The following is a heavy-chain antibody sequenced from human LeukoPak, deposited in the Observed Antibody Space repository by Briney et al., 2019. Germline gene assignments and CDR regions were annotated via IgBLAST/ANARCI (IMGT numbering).Heavy chain of an antibody. J-gene: IGHJ5*02. Sequence: GASVKVSCKASGYTFTGYYMHWVRQAPGQGLEWMGGIIPIFGTANYAQKFQGRVTITADESTSTAYMELSSLRSEDTAVYYCAMGGTADWFDPWGQGTLVTVSS. CDR3: AMGGTADWFDP. CDR2: IIPIFGTA. D-gene: IGHD6-19*01. V-gene: IGHV1-69*13. CDR1: GYTFTGYY.